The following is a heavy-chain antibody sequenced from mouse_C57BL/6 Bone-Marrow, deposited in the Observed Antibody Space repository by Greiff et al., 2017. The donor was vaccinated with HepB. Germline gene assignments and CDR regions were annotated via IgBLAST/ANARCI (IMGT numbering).Heavy chain of an antibody. J-gene: IGHJ3*01. Sequence: QVQLQQPGAELVKPGASVKLSCKASGYTFTSYWMQWAKQRPGQGLEWIGEIDPSDSYTNYNQKFKGKATLTVDTSSSTAYMQLSSLTSEDSAVYYCARVYYSNYVPWFAYWGQGTLVTVSA. CDR1: GYTFTSYW. CDR3: ARVYYSNYVPWFAY. D-gene: IGHD2-5*01. V-gene: IGHV1-50*01. CDR2: IDPSDSYT.